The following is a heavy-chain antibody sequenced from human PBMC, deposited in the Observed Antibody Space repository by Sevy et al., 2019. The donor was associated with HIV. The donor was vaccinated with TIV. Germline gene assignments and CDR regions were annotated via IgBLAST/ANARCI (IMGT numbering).Heavy chain of an antibody. CDR3: ARGPGQWLVLGNFDY. Sequence: SQSLSLTCAISGDSVSSNSAARNWIRQSPSRGLEWLGRTYYRSKWYNDYAVSVKSRITINPDTSKNQFSLQLNSVTPEDTAVYYCARGPGQWLVLGNFDYWGQGTLVTVSS. CDR2: TYYRSKWYN. V-gene: IGHV6-1*01. CDR1: GDSVSSNSAA. D-gene: IGHD6-19*01. J-gene: IGHJ4*02.